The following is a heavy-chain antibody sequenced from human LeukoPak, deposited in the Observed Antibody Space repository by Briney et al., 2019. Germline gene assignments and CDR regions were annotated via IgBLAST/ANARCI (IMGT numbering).Heavy chain of an antibody. V-gene: IGHV3-23*01. D-gene: IGHD5-12*01. Sequence: PGGSLRLSCAASGFTFSSYAVSWVRQAPGKGLEWVSAISGSGGSTYYADSVKGRFTISRDNSKNTLYLQMNSLRAEDAAVYYCATSRDGYNWVYWGQGTLVTVSS. CDR3: ATSRDGYNWVY. CDR2: ISGSGGST. CDR1: GFTFSSYA. J-gene: IGHJ4*02.